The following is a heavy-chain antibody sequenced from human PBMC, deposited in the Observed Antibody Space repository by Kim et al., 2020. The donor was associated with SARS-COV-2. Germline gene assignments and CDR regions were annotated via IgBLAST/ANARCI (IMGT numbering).Heavy chain of an antibody. J-gene: IGHJ4*02. CDR3: ARGGLRLGSAVWF. V-gene: IGHV4-34*01. CDR2: INHSGST. D-gene: IGHD3-16*01. CDR1: GWSFSGYY. Sequence: SETLSLTCAVYGWSFSGYYLSWVRQPPGKGLEWIGEINHSGSTNYNPSPKGRVTISLETSKNHFSLRLSSVTAADQAVYYCARGGLRLGSAVWFWGQGTLVTVSS.